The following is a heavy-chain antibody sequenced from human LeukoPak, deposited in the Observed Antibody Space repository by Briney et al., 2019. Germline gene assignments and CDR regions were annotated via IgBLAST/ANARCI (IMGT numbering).Heavy chain of an antibody. V-gene: IGHV4-59*12. D-gene: IGHD6-19*01. CDR3: ARVVAVAGNWFDP. J-gene: IGHJ5*02. CDR2: IYHSGST. CDR1: GGSISSYY. Sequence: SETLSLTCTVSGGSISSYYWSWIRQPPGKGLEWIGYIYHSGSTYYNPSLKSRVTISVDRSKNQFSLKLSSVTAADTAVYYCARVVAVAGNWFDPWGQGTLVTVSS.